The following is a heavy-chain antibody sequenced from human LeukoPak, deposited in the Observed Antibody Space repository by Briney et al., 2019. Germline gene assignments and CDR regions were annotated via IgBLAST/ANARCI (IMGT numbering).Heavy chain of an antibody. Sequence: ASVKVSFKASGGTFSSYAISWVRQAPGQGLEWMGGIIPIFGTANYAQKFQGRVTITADESTSTAYMELSSLRSEDTAVYYCARGVRGDNAFDIWGQGTTVTVSS. D-gene: IGHD3-10*01. CDR2: IIPIFGTA. CDR1: GGTFSSYA. V-gene: IGHV1-69*13. CDR3: ARGVRGDNAFDI. J-gene: IGHJ3*02.